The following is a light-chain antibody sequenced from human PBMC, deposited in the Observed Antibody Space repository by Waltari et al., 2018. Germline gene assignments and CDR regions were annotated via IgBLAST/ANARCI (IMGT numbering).Light chain of an antibody. CDR2: QVS. Sequence: SYELTQPPSVSVSPGQTASITCSGDKLGDKYACWYQQKPGQSPVLFIYQVSKRPSGIAGRFSGSNSGNTATLTISGTQAMDEADYYCQAWDSSTVVFGGGTKLTVL. V-gene: IGLV3-1*01. CDR1: KLGDKY. CDR3: QAWDSSTVV. J-gene: IGLJ2*01.